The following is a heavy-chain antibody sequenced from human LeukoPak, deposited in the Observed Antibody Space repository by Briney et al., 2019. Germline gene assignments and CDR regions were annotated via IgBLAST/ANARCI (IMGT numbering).Heavy chain of an antibody. CDR1: GFTFSSYA. J-gene: IGHJ5*02. Sequence: QSGGSLRLSCAASGFTFSSYAMSWVRQAPGKGLEWVSAISGSGGSTYYADSVKGRFTISRDNSKNTLYLQMNSLRAEDTAVYYCAKHGTQWLAYNWFDPWGQGTLVTVSS. CDR2: ISGSGGST. CDR3: AKHGTQWLAYNWFDP. D-gene: IGHD6-19*01. V-gene: IGHV3-23*01.